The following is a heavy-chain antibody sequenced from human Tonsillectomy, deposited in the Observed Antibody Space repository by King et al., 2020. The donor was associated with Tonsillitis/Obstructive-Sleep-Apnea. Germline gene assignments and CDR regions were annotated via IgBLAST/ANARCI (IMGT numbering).Heavy chain of an antibody. D-gene: IGHD6-13*01. J-gene: IGHJ4*02. V-gene: IGHV3-7*03. CDR1: GFTFSSYW. CDR3: ASMTAAGTRGFDY. CDR2: IKQDGSEK. Sequence: VQLVESGGGLVQPGGSLRLSCAASGFTFSSYWMSWVRQAPGKGLEWVANIKQDGSEKYYVDSVKGRFTISRDNAKNSLYLQMNSLRAEDTAVYYCASMTAAGTRGFDYWGRGTLVTVSS.